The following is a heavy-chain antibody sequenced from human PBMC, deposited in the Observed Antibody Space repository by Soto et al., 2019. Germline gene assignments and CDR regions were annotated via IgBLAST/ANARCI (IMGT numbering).Heavy chain of an antibody. V-gene: IGHV3-30-3*01. J-gene: IGHJ6*02. CDR3: ARTYYDFWSGYYVYYYGMDV. D-gene: IGHD3-3*01. CDR2: ISYDGSNK. CDR1: GFTSSSYA. Sequence: GVSLRLSCAASGFTSSSYAMHWVRQAPGKGLEWVAVISYDGSNKYYAGSVKGRFTISRDNSKNKLYLPMNSLRAEDTAVYYCARTYYDFWSGYYVYYYGMDVSGQGTTVTVSS.